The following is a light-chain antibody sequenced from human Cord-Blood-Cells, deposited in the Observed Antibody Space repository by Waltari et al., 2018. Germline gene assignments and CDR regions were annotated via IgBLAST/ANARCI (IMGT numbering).Light chain of an antibody. CDR3: SSYTSSSTYV. V-gene: IGLV2-14*01. Sequence: QSALTQPASVSGSPGQSLTISCPGTSSVVGGYTYVSWYQQHPGKAPKLMIYEVSNRPSGVSNRFSGSKSGNTASLTISGLQAEDEADYYCSSYTSSSTYVFGTGTKVTVL. CDR2: EVS. CDR1: SSVVGGYTY. J-gene: IGLJ1*01.